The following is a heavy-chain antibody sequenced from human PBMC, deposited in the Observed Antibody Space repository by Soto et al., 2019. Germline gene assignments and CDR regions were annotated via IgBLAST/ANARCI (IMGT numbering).Heavy chain of an antibody. Sequence: QVQLVQSGAEVKKPGASVKVSCKASGYTFTSYYMHWVRQAPGQGLEWMGIINPSGGSTSYAQKFQGRVTMTRDTSTSTVYMELSSLRSEDTAVYYCATQGAPYYDYVWGSYRNAFDIWCQGTMVTVSS. J-gene: IGHJ3*02. D-gene: IGHD3-16*02. CDR1: GYTFTSYY. V-gene: IGHV1-46*01. CDR2: INPSGGST. CDR3: ATQGAPYYDYVWGSYRNAFDI.